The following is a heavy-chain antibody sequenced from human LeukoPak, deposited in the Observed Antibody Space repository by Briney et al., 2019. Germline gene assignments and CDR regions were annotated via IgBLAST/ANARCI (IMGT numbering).Heavy chain of an antibody. CDR3: AKMKGHPLPKYYMDV. CDR2: ISGSGDNT. V-gene: IGHV3-23*01. Sequence: QAGGSLRLSCAASGFTFSSFATSWVRRTPGKGLEWVSAISGSGDNTLYADSVKGRFTISRDNSKNTLYLEMNSLRAEDTAIYYCAKMKGHPLPKYYMDVWGQGTTVTVSS. D-gene: IGHD2/OR15-2a*01. J-gene: IGHJ6*01. CDR1: GFTFSSFA.